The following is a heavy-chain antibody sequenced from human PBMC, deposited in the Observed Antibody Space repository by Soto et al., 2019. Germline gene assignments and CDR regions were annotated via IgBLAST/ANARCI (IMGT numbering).Heavy chain of an antibody. Sequence: GGSLRLSCAASGFTFSSYGMHWVRQGPGKGLEWVAVISYDGSNKYYADSVKGRFTISRDNSKNTLYLQMNSLRAEDTDVYYCAKDKNAGLRFSGYYFDYWGQGTLVTVSS. J-gene: IGHJ4*02. V-gene: IGHV3-30*18. CDR2: ISYDGSNK. D-gene: IGHD3-3*01. CDR1: GFTFSSYG. CDR3: AKDKNAGLRFSGYYFDY.